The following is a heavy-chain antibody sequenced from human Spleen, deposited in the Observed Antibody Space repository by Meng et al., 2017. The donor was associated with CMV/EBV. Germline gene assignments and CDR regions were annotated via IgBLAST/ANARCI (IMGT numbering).Heavy chain of an antibody. CDR1: GFPFCTFA. V-gene: IGHV3-23*01. D-gene: IGHD6-13*01. CDR2: ITASGGST. CDR3: AKAFSSSWYREYYDY. J-gene: IGHJ4*02. Sequence: SGFPFCTFANGWVRQASRKGLEWDSAITASGGSTYYADSVKGRFTISRDNSKNTLYLQMNNLRAEDTAIYFCAKAFSSSWYREYYDYWGQGTLVTVSS.